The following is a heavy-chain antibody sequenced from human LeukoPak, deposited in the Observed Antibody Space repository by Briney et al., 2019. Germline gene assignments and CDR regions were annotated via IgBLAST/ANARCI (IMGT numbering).Heavy chain of an antibody. CDR1: GYTFTGYY. CDR3: ARDLSYYYDSRGYFDY. V-gene: IGHV1-2*02. J-gene: IGHJ4*02. D-gene: IGHD3-22*01. CDR2: INPNSGGT. Sequence: ASVKVSCKASGYTFTGYYMHWVRQAPGQGLEWMGWINPNSGGTNYAQKFQGRVTMTRDTSISTAYMELSRLRSDDTAVYYCARDLSYYYDSRGYFDYWGQGTLVTVSS.